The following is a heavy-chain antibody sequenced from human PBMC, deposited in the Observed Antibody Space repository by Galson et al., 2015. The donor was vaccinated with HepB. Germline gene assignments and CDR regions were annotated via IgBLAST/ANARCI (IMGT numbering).Heavy chain of an antibody. CDR3: ARKIGSSGLFDY. CDR1: GDSVSSNSAA. J-gene: IGHJ4*02. V-gene: IGHV6-1*01. D-gene: IGHD3-22*01. Sequence: CAISGDSVSSNSAAWNWIRQSPSRGLEWLGRTYYRSKWYNDYAVSVKIRITINPDTSKNQFSLQLNSVTPEDTAVYYCARKIGSSGLFDYWGQGTLVTVSA. CDR2: TYYRSKWYN.